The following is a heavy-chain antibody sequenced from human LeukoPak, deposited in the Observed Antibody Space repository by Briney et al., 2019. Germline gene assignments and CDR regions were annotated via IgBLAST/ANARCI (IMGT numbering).Heavy chain of an antibody. CDR1: GGSISSGDYY. V-gene: IGHV4-30-4*01. CDR2: IYYSGST. Sequence: KTSETLSLTCTVSGGSISSGDYYWSWIRQPPGKGLEWIGYIYYSGSTYYNPSLKSRVTISVDTSKNQFSLKLSSVTAADTAVYYCARDLGDDYGSNSFVDWFDPWGQGTLVTVSS. CDR3: ARDLGDDYGSNSFVDWFDP. D-gene: IGHD4-23*01. J-gene: IGHJ5*02.